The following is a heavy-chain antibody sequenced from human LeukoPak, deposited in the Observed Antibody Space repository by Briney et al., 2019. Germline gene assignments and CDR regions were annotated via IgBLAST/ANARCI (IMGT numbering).Heavy chain of an antibody. J-gene: IGHJ4*02. CDR1: GFTFSSYA. CDR3: AKPILPRDYGLDY. Sequence: GGSLRLSCAASGFTFSSYAMSWVRQAPGKGLEWGSAISSSGGSTYYADSAKGRFTISRDNSKNTLYLHMNSLRAEDTAVYYCAKPILPRDYGLDYWGQGALVTVSS. V-gene: IGHV3-23*01. D-gene: IGHD4-17*01. CDR2: ISSSGGST.